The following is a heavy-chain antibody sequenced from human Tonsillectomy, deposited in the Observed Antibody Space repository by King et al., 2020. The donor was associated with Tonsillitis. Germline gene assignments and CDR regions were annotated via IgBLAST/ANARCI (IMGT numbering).Heavy chain of an antibody. D-gene: IGHD3-3*01. V-gene: IGHV3-30*18. J-gene: IGHJ4*02. CDR1: GFTFSSYG. Sequence: VQLVESGGGVVQPGRSLRLSCAASGFTFSSYGMHWVRQAPGKGLEWVAVISYDGSNKYYADSVKGRFTISRYNSKNTLYLQMNSLRAEDTAVYYCAKVLVSWSVYYTPDYWGQGTLVTVSS. CDR2: ISYDGSNK. CDR3: AKVLVSWSVYYTPDY.